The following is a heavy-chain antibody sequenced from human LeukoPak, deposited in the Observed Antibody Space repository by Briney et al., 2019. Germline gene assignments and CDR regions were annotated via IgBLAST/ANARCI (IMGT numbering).Heavy chain of an antibody. D-gene: IGHD3-10*01. Sequence: LAGGSLRLSCAASGFTFSSYWMPWVRQVPGKGLVRVARINEHGSITDYADSVKDRFTVSRDNAWNTLYLQMNSLRAEDTAVYYCARDVAGSGSLWGQGTLITVSS. CDR2: INEHGSIT. CDR1: GFTFSSYW. CDR3: ARDVAGSGSL. V-gene: IGHV3-74*01. J-gene: IGHJ4*02.